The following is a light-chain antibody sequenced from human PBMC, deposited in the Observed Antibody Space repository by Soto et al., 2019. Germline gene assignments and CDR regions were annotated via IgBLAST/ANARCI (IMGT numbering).Light chain of an antibody. V-gene: IGKV1-27*01. J-gene: IGKJ1*01. Sequence: DIQMTQSPSSLSASVGDRVTITCRASQGIRTHLVWYQQKPGQAPKLLIYAASTLQSGVPSRLSGSGSGTDFALTISSLQLEDVATYYCPKNNNAPPTFGRGTKVDIK. CDR3: PKNNNAPPT. CDR2: AAS. CDR1: QGIRTH.